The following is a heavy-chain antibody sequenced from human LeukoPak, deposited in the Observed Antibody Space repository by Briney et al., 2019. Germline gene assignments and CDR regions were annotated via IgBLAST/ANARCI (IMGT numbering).Heavy chain of an antibody. J-gene: IGHJ4*02. V-gene: IGHV4-39*01. CDR3: ALLVAAPAYFDY. CDR1: GGSISSNSDY. CDR2: IYYSGNT. Sequence: SETLSLTCTVSGGSISSNSDYWGWIRQPPGKGLEWIGSIYYSGNTYYNSTLKSRVTTSIDTSKNQFSLKLTSVTAADTAVYYCALLVAAPAYFDYWGQGTLVTVSS. D-gene: IGHD6-13*01.